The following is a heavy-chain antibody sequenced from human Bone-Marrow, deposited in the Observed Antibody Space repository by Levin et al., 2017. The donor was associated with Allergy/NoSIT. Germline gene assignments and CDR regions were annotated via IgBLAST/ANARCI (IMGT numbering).Heavy chain of an antibody. Sequence: GESLKISCTGSGFTFVNYAMSWVRQAPGKGLEWVGFIRNKDHGGTAEYAASVKGRFTISRDDSKSTAYLQMNSLKTEDTAMYYCTRDLNYHYDSSGFFPDWGQGTLVSVSS. V-gene: IGHV3-49*04. CDR1: GFTFVNYA. CDR3: TRDLNYHYDSSGFFPD. D-gene: IGHD3-22*01. J-gene: IGHJ4*02. CDR2: IRNKDHGGTA.